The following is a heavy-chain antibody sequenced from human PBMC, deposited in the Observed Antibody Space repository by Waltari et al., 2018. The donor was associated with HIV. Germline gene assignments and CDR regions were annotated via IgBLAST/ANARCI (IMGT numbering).Heavy chain of an antibody. CDR3: ARLRWDASFYYGLDV. CDR1: GGSFSGYY. V-gene: IGHV4-34*02. D-gene: IGHD4-17*01. J-gene: IGHJ6*02. Sequence: QVQLQQWGAGLLKPSETLSLTCAVYGGSFSGYYWTWIRQPPGKGLQWIAEIYHSGAANYNPSLKSRVTISVDTSKSQFSLKLRCVTAADTAVYYCARLRWDASFYYGLDVWGQGTTVTVSS. CDR2: IYHSGAA.